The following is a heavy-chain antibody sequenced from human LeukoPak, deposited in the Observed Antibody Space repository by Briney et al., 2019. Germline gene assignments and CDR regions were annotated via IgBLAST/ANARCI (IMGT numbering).Heavy chain of an antibody. D-gene: IGHD3-10*01. V-gene: IGHV3-7*04. CDR2: IEQDGNER. Sequence: GGSLRLSCAASGFTYSSYCMHWVRQAPGKGLEWVAFIEQDGNERYYVDSVKGRFTISRDNAQKSLYLEMNSLRAEDTAVYYCVGGDYFGSGSARRHWFDPWGQGTLVTVSS. J-gene: IGHJ5*02. CDR3: VGGDYFGSGSARRHWFDP. CDR1: GFTYSSYC.